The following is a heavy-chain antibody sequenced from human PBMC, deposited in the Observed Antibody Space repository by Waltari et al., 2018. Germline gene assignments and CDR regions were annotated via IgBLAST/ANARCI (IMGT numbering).Heavy chain of an antibody. CDR1: SYSIRSGYF. Sequence: QVQLQESGPGLARPSETLSLTCVVSSYSIRSGYFWGWIRQPPGKGLEWIGSISHSGKTYYNPSHQSRLSLSVETSKNQFALKVTPVTAADTAIYYCVRDLGGSGNSWFDAWGQGTLVTVSS. J-gene: IGHJ5*02. CDR3: VRDLGGSGNSWFDA. V-gene: IGHV4-38-2*02. D-gene: IGHD3-10*01. CDR2: ISHSGKT.